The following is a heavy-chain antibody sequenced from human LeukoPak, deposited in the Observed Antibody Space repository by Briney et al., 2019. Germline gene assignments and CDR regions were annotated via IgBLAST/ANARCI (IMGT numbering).Heavy chain of an antibody. CDR1: GFTFSSFG. D-gene: IGHD3-16*01. J-gene: IGHJ4*02. CDR2: ISDSSSLT. CDR3: ARRVFSAYYFDY. Sequence: GGSLRLSCAASGFTFSSFGMNWVRQAPGKGLEWVSYISDSSSLTDYADSVKGRFTISRDNAQNSLSLQLNSLRDEDTAVYYCARRVFSAYYFDYWGQGTLVTVSS. V-gene: IGHV3-48*02.